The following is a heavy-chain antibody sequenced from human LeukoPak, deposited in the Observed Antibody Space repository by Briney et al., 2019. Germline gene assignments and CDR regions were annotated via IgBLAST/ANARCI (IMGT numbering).Heavy chain of an antibody. D-gene: IGHD3-16*01. V-gene: IGHV3-30*18. CDR3: AKDADYDSYGMDV. Sequence: GGSWRLSWAASGFTFSSYGRHWVRKAPGKGLEWVAVISYDGSNKYYADSVKGRFTISRDNSKNTLYLQMNSLRAEDTAVYYCAKDADYDSYGMDVWGQGTTVTVSS. CDR2: ISYDGSNK. J-gene: IGHJ6*02. CDR1: GFTFSSYG.